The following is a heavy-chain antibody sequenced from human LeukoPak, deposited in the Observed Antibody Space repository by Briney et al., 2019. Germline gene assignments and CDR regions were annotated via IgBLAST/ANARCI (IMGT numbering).Heavy chain of an antibody. V-gene: IGHV3-21*01. CDR1: GFSFRSYS. D-gene: IGHD3-10*01. CDR3: ARDYYGSEGSEV. Sequence: GGSLRLSCAASGFSFRSYSMNWVRQAPGKGLEWVSSISSTGSYIYYADSVKGRFTISRDNAKNSLYLQMNSQRAEDTAVYYCARDYYGSEGSEVWGQGTLVTVSS. CDR2: ISSTGSYI. J-gene: IGHJ4*02.